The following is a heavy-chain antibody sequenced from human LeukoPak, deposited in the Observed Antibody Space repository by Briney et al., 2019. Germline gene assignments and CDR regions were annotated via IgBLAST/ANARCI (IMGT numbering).Heavy chain of an antibody. Sequence: ASVKVSCTASGYTFTSYGISWVRQAPGQGLEWMRWISAYNGNTNYAQKLQGRVTMTTDTSTSTAYMELRSLRSDDTAVYYCARDTGKWEREVFDYWGQGTLVTVSS. V-gene: IGHV1-18*01. J-gene: IGHJ4*02. CDR1: GYTFTSYG. CDR3: ARDTGKWEREVFDY. D-gene: IGHD1-26*01. CDR2: ISAYNGNT.